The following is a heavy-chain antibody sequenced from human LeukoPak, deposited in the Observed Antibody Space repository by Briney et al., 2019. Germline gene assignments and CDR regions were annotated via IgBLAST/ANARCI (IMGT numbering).Heavy chain of an antibody. Sequence: ASVKVSCKASRYTFTGYYIHWVRQAPGQGLEWMGRINPNSGGTNYAQKFQGRVTMTGDTSISTAYMELSRLRSDDTAVYYCARESGYCSITSCSLGWFDPWGQGTLVTVSS. J-gene: IGHJ5*02. CDR3: ARESGYCSITSCSLGWFDP. D-gene: IGHD2-2*03. V-gene: IGHV1-2*06. CDR2: INPNSGGT. CDR1: RYTFTGYY.